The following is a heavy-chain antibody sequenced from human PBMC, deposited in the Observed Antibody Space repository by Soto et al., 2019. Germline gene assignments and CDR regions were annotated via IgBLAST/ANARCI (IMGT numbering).Heavy chain of an antibody. J-gene: IGHJ5*02. CDR3: ARGTFDSSSNFYAGCFDP. Sequence: QVQLVQSGAEVKKPGASVTVSCKASGYTFTDYYLHWVRQAPGQGLEWMGWIIPNNGGTKFAQKFQGRVTMTRDTSITTAHMELSSLRSEDTAVYYCARGTFDSSSNFYAGCFDPWGQGTLVTVSS. CDR1: GYTFTDYY. D-gene: IGHD3-22*01. V-gene: IGHV1-2*02. CDR2: IIPNNGGT.